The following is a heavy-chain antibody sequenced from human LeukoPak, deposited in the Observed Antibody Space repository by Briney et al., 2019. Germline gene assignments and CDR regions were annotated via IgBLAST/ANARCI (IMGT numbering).Heavy chain of an antibody. CDR2: ISDDAGST. Sequence: GGSLRLSCAASGFMISSYAMSWVRQAPGKGLEWVSTISDDAGSTSYADSARGRFTISRDNSKNTLYLQMNSLRAEDTAMYFCAKDLTTGLTYYFESWGQRTLVTVSS. CDR3: AKDLTTGLTYYFES. V-gene: IGHV3-23*01. J-gene: IGHJ4*02. CDR1: GFMISSYA. D-gene: IGHD3-3*01.